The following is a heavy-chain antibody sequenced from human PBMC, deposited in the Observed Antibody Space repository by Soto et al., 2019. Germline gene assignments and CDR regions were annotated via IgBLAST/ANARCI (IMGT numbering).Heavy chain of an antibody. J-gene: IGHJ6*02. CDR3: ARDNYIGAPGYYYYYGMDV. CDR2: ISSSSSYI. Sequence: EVQLVESGGGLVKPGGSLRLSCAASGFTFSSYSMNWVRQAPGKGLEWVSSISSSSSYIYYADSVKGRFTISRDNAKNSLYLQMNSLRAEDTAVYYCARDNYIGAPGYYYYYGMDVWGQGTTVTVSS. CDR1: GFTFSSYS. D-gene: IGHD5-12*01. V-gene: IGHV3-21*01.